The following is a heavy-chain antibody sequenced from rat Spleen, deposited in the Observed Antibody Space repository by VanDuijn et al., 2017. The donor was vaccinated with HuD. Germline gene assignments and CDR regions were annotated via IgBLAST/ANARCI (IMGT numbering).Heavy chain of an antibody. J-gene: IGHJ2*01. V-gene: IGHV4-2*01. CDR2: INKDSRTI. Sequence: EVKLVESGGGLVQPGRSLKLSCAASGFNFNDYWMGWVRQAPGKGLEWIGEINKDSRTINYSPSLKDKFTISRDNAQNTLYLQMSKLGSEDTAIYYCARHGYNSYFDYWGQGVMVTVSS. D-gene: IGHD1-9*01. CDR1: GFNFNDYW. CDR3: ARHGYNSYFDY.